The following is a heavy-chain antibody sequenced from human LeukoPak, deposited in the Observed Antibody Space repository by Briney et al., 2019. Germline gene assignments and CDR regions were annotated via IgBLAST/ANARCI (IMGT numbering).Heavy chain of an antibody. CDR2: INPNSGGT. CDR1: GYTFTGYY. D-gene: IGHD6-19*01. CDR3: ARASGWLDYYYYYMDV. Sequence: GASVKVSCKASGYTFTGYYMHWVRPAPGQGLEWMGWINPNSGGTNYAQKFQGRVTMTRDTSISTAYMELSRLRSDDTAVYYCARASGWLDYYYYYMDVWGKGTTVTVSS. V-gene: IGHV1-2*02. J-gene: IGHJ6*03.